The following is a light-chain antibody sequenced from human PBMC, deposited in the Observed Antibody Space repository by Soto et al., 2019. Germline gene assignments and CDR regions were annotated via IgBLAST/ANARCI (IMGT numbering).Light chain of an antibody. Sequence: QSALTQPASVSGSPGQAITISCTGTSSDVGSYNLVSWYQQHPGKDPKLMIYEGRKRPSGVSNRFAGSKSGNTASLTISGRQAEDEAGYYCCSYSGSSTYVVFGGGTKLTVL. CDR3: CSYSGSSTYVV. V-gene: IGLV2-23*01. J-gene: IGLJ2*01. CDR1: SSDVGSYNL. CDR2: EGR.